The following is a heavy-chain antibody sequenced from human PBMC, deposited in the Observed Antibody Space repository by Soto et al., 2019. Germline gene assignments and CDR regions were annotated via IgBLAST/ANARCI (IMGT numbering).Heavy chain of an antibody. J-gene: IGHJ4*02. V-gene: IGHV4-39*01. CDR3: ARRHYSSSSGDY. Sequence: SETLSLTCTVSGGSISSSSYYWGWIRQPPGKGLEWIGSIYYSGSTYYNPSLKSRVTISVDTSKNQFSLKLSSVTAADTAVYYCARRHYSSSSGDYWGQGTLVTVSS. CDR2: IYYSGST. CDR1: GGSISSSSYY. D-gene: IGHD6-6*01.